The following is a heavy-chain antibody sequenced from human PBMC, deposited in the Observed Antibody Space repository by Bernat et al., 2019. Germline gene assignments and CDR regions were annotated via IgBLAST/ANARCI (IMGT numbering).Heavy chain of an antibody. CDR2: IYYSGST. D-gene: IGHD2-15*01. J-gene: IGHJ4*02. CDR3: ARHTGGSWLTPLGY. CDR1: GGSISSYY. V-gene: IGHV4-59*08. Sequence: QVQLQESGPGLVKPSETLSLTCTVSGGSISSYYWSWIRQPPGKGLEWIGYIYYSGSTNYNPSLKSRVTISVDTSKNQFSLKLSSVTAADTAVYYCARHTGGSWLTPLGYWGQGTLVTVSS.